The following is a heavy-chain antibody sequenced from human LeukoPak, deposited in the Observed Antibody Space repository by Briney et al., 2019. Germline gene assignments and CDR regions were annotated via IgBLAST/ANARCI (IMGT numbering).Heavy chain of an antibody. Sequence: SETLSLTCTVSGYSISSGYYWGWIRQPPGKGLEWIGSIYYSGSTYYNPSLKSRVTISVDTSKNQFSLKLSSVTAADTAVYYCARDFGYYDSSGYYRHYETFDYWGQGTLVTVSS. CDR3: ARDFGYYDSSGYYRHYETFDY. V-gene: IGHV4-38-2*02. CDR2: IYYSGST. CDR1: GYSISSGYY. J-gene: IGHJ4*02. D-gene: IGHD3-22*01.